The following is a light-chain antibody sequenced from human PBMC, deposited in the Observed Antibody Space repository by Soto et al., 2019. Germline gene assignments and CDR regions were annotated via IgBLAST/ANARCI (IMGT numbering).Light chain of an antibody. J-gene: IGLJ2*01. CDR1: SSDVGTFNL. V-gene: IGLV2-23*03. CDR2: EGS. Sequence: QSALTQPASVSGSPGQSITISCTGTSSDVGTFNLVSWYQQHPGTAPKLMIYEGSKRPSGVSNRFSGSKSGNTASLTISGLQAEDEADYYCCSYAGRSGFFVVFGGGTKLTVL. CDR3: CSYAGRSGFFVV.